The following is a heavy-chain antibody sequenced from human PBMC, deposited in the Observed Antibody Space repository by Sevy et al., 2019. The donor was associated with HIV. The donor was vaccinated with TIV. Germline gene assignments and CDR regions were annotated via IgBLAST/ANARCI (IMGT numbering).Heavy chain of an antibody. CDR3: AKGSGSVSKRY. D-gene: IGHD6-19*01. V-gene: IGHV3-23*01. CDR2: ITDSGYSI. Sequence: GGSLRLSCAASGFTFSSHAMNWVRQAPGKGLEWVSSITDSGYSIYYAASVQGRFTISRVNSKNTLYLQMDSLRDDDTAVYYCAKGSGSVSKRYWGQGTLVTVSS. CDR1: GFTFSSHA. J-gene: IGHJ4*02.